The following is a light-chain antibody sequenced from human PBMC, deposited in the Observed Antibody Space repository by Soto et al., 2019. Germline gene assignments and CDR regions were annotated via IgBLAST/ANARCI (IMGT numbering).Light chain of an antibody. Sequence: QSVLTQPPSASGTPGQRVTISCSGSSSNIGSNTVNWYQQLPVTAPKLLIYNNNQRPSGVPDRFSGSKSGTSASLAISGLQSEYEAEYYGAAWDDSLNGLVFGTGTKVTVL. V-gene: IGLV1-44*01. CDR3: AAWDDSLNGLV. CDR1: SSNIGSNT. CDR2: NNN. J-gene: IGLJ1*01.